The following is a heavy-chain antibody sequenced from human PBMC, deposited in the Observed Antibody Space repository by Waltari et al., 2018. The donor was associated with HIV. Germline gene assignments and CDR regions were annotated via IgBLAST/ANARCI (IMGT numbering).Heavy chain of an antibody. V-gene: IGHV4-61*02. Sequence: QVQLQESGPGLVKPSQTLSLTCTVSGGSISSGSYHWSWIRQPAGKGLVWIARLYTSGSTHHEPSLKSRATRSGDTSKNQFALKLSSVTAADTAVYYCARAVVGGYDLGNNWFDPWGQGTLVTVSS. CDR2: LYTSGST. J-gene: IGHJ5*02. CDR1: GGSISSGSYH. CDR3: ARAVVGGYDLGNNWFDP. D-gene: IGHD5-12*01.